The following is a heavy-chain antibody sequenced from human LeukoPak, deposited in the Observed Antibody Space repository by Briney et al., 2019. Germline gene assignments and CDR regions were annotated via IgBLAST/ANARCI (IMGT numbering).Heavy chain of an antibody. CDR3: VKSAGRNGGN. CDR2: ISSSSSTI. J-gene: IGHJ4*02. CDR1: GFTFSSYN. D-gene: IGHD1-26*01. V-gene: IGHV3-48*04. Sequence: GGSLRLSCAASGFTFSSYNMNWVRQAPGKGLEWVSYISSSSSTIYYADSVRGRFTISRDNARKSVYLQMNSLRAEDTAIYYCVKSAGRNGGNWGQGTLVTVSS.